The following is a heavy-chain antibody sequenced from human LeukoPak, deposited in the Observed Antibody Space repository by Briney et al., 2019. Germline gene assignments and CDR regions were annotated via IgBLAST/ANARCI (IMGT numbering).Heavy chain of an antibody. J-gene: IGHJ3*02. CDR2: NYSGGST. CDR1: GFTVSSNY. CDR3: ARGYSYGLFSYAFDI. V-gene: IGHV3-53*01. D-gene: IGHD5-18*01. Sequence: PGGSLRLSCAASGFTVSSNYMSRVRQAPGKGLEWVSVNYSGGSTYYADSVKGRFTISRDNSKNTLYLQMNSLRAEDTAVYYCARGYSYGLFSYAFDIWGQGTMVTVSS.